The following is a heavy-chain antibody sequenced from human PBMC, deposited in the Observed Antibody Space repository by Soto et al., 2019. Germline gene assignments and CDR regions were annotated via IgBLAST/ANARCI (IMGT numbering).Heavy chain of an antibody. Sequence: QIQLVQFGGEVARPGASVTVSCEASGYIFTTYGLSWVRQTPAHGLEWMGWISADSGYTQYAQFFQGRVTMTRHTASNTGYMTLSDLTSDDTGIYYCARDRTPVSLYGMDAWGQGTAVTFSS. CDR1: GYIFTTYG. D-gene: IGHD1-1*01. V-gene: IGHV1-18*01. CDR2: ISADSGYT. CDR3: ARDRTPVSLYGMDA. J-gene: IGHJ6*02.